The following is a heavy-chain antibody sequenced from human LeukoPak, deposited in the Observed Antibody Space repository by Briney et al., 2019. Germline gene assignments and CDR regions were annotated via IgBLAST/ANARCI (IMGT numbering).Heavy chain of an antibody. CDR2: INHSGST. CDR1: GGSFSGYY. V-gene: IGHV4-34*01. J-gene: IGHJ4*02. CDR3: ARGTKYHDFWSGYLPPYFDY. Sequence: SETLSLTCAVYGGSFSGYYWSWIRQPPGKGLEWIGEINHSGSTNYNPSLKSRVTISVDTSKNQFSLKLSSVTAADTAVYYCARGTKYHDFWSGYLPPYFDYWGQGTLVTVSS. D-gene: IGHD3-3*01.